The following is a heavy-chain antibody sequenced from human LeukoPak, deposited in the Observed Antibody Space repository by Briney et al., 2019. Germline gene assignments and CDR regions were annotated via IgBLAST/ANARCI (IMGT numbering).Heavy chain of an antibody. Sequence: GGPLRLPCAASGFTFSSYAMSWVRQAPGKGLEWVSAISGSGGSTYYADSVKGRFTISRDNSKNTLYLQMNSLRAEDTAVYYCAKDDSLCFDPWGQGTLVTVSS. J-gene: IGHJ5*02. CDR2: ISGSGGST. CDR3: AKDDSLCFDP. CDR1: GFTFSSYA. V-gene: IGHV3-23*01. D-gene: IGHD2-21*01.